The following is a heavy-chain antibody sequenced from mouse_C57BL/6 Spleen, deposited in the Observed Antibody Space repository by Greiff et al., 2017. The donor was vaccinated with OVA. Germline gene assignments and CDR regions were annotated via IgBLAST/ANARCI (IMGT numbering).Heavy chain of an antibody. D-gene: IGHD1-1*01. V-gene: IGHV1-55*01. J-gene: IGHJ4*01. CDR1: GYTFTSYW. CDR2: IYPGSGST. CDR3: ARGYGSSGGYAMDY. Sequence: QVQLQQPGAELVKPGASVKMSCKASGYTFTSYWITWVKQRPGQGLEWIGDIYPGSGSTNYNEKFKSKATLTVDTSSSTAYMQLSSLTSEDSAVYYCARGYGSSGGYAMDYWGQGTSGTVSS.